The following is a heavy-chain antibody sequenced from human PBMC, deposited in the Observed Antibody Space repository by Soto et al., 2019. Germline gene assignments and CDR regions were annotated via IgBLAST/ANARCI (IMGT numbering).Heavy chain of an antibody. Sequence: SETLSLTCTVSGVSVSNGSYYWSWIRQPPGKGLEWIGYIYYSGSTNYNPSLKSRVTISVDTSKNQFSLKLSSVTATDTAIYYCAREQQLGHVKTFYHWGQGTLVTVSS. D-gene: IGHD6-13*01. V-gene: IGHV4-61*01. J-gene: IGHJ4*02. CDR1: GVSVSNGSYY. CDR2: IYYSGST. CDR3: AREQQLGHVKTFYH.